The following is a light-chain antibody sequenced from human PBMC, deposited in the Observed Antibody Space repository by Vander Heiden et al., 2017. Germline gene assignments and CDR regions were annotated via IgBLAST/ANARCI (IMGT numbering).Light chain of an antibody. Sequence: QSVLTHPPSVSAAPGQPVTISCTGSSSNLGPGYDVHWYLQLPAKAPKLLIYGNRNRPSGVPDRFSGSKSGTSASLAITGLQAEEEADYYCQSYDSSLSGNYVFGTGTKVTVL. CDR2: GNR. CDR3: QSYDSSLSGNYV. CDR1: SSNLGPGYD. J-gene: IGLJ1*01. V-gene: IGLV1-40*01.